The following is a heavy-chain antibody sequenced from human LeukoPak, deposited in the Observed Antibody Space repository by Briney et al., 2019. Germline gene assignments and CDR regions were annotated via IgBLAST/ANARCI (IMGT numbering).Heavy chain of an antibody. CDR1: GGSISSYY. D-gene: IGHD4-11*01. V-gene: IGHV4-4*07. Sequence: PSETLSLTCTVSGGSISSYYWSWIRQPAGKGLEWIGRMYTTGSTNYNPSLQSRVTISVDMSQNQFSLKLNSVTAADTAVYYCARVAYSNYVDYWGREILVTVSS. CDR3: ARVAYSNYVDY. J-gene: IGHJ4*02. CDR2: MYTTGST.